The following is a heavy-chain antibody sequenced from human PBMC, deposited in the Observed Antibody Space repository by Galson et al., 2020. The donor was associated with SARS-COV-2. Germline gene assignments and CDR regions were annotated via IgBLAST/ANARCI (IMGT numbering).Heavy chain of an antibody. CDR3: TRDRPQWGHAGWLDT. D-gene: IGHD2-8*01. J-gene: IGHJ5*02. V-gene: IGHV1-18*04. Sequence: GESLKISCKASGYSTNNYGTTWVRQAPGQGLEWMGWISGLNADTRYADNLQGRVTLITETSTNTAYMELRSLRPDDTAVYYCTRDRPQWGHAGWLDTWGQGTLVTVSS. CDR1: GYSTNNYG. CDR2: ISGLNADT.